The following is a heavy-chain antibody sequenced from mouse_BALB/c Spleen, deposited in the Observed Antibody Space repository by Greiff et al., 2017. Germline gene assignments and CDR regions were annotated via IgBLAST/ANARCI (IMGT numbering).Heavy chain of an antibody. V-gene: IGHV3-2*02. Sequence: EVKLQESGPGLVKPSQSLSLTCTVTGYSITSDYAWNWIRQFPGNKLEWMGYISYSGSTSYNPSLKSRISITRDTSKNQFFLQLNSVTTEDTATYYCAKEGYYYGSLYAMDYWGQGTSVTVSS. CDR1: GYSITSDYA. D-gene: IGHD1-1*01. CDR3: AKEGYYYGSLYAMDY. J-gene: IGHJ4*01. CDR2: ISYSGST.